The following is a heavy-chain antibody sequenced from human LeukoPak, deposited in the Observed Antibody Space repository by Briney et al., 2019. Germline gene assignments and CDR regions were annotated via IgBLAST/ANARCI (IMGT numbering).Heavy chain of an antibody. Sequence: GGSLRLSCAAFGFTFSSYAMHWVRQAPGKGLEWVAVISYDGSNKYYADSVKGRFTISRDNSKNTLYLQMNSLRAEDTAVYYCARDLQLWAGDAFDIWGQGTMVTVSS. CDR2: ISYDGSNK. V-gene: IGHV3-30-3*01. CDR3: ARDLQLWAGDAFDI. D-gene: IGHD5-18*01. J-gene: IGHJ3*02. CDR1: GFTFSSYA.